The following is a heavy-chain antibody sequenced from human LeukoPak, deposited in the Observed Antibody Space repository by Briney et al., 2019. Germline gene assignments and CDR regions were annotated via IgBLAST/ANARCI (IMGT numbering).Heavy chain of an antibody. CDR2: INPNSGGT. CDR3: ARDLATVTTIYYYYYYMDV. V-gene: IGHV1-2*02. J-gene: IGHJ6*03. CDR1: GYTFTGYY. Sequence: ASVKVSCKASGYTFTGYYMHWVRQAPGQGLEWMGWINPNSGGTNYAQKFQGRVTMTRDTSISTAYMELSRLRSDDTAVYYCARDLATVTTIYYYYYYMDVWGKGTTVTVSS. D-gene: IGHD4-11*01.